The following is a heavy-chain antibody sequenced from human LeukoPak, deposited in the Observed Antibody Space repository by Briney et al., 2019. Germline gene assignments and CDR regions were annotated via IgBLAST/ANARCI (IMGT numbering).Heavy chain of an antibody. CDR3: AKGSGINHYHWIDP. Sequence: PGGSLRLSCVASAFTFSNYAMNWVRQAPGKGLEWVSGISGGGGSTYYADSVKGRFTISRDNSKNTLYLQMDSLRAEDTALYYCAKGSGINHYHWIDPWGQGTLVTVSS. CDR1: AFTFSNYA. V-gene: IGHV3-23*01. D-gene: IGHD1-14*01. J-gene: IGHJ5*02. CDR2: ISGGGGST.